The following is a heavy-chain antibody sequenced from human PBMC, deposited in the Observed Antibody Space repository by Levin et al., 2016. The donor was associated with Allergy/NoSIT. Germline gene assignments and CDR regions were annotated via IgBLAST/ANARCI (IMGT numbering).Heavy chain of an antibody. V-gene: IGHV1-3*01. D-gene: IGHD6-6*01. CDR3: ARGRIAARPDYYYYYMDV. J-gene: IGHJ6*03. Sequence: WVRQAPGQRLEWMGWINAGNGNTKYSQKFQGRVTITRDTSASTAYMELSSLRSEDTAVYYCARGRIAARPDYYYYYMDVWGKGTTVTVSS. CDR2: INAGNGNT.